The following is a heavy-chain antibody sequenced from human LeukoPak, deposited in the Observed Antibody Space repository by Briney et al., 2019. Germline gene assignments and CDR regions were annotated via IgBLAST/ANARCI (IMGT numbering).Heavy chain of an antibody. Sequence: PSETLSLTCAVYGGSFSGYYWSWIRQPPGKGLEWIGEINHSGSTNYNPSLKSRVTISVDTSKNQFSLKLSSVTAADTAVYYCAGDGSGSRKGFDPWGQGTLVTVSS. CDR1: GGSFSGYY. CDR2: INHSGST. V-gene: IGHV4-34*01. D-gene: IGHD3-10*01. J-gene: IGHJ5*02. CDR3: AGDGSGSRKGFDP.